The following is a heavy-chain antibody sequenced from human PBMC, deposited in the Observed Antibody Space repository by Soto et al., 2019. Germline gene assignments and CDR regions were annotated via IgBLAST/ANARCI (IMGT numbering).Heavy chain of an antibody. CDR1: GGSISGSSYY. CDR3: ARDCTVATIGGGMDV. CDR2: VYYNGNT. D-gene: IGHD5-12*01. Sequence: SETLSLTCTVSGGSISGSSYYWGWIRQPPGKGLEWIGSVYYNGNTYYDPSLKSRVTISVDTSRNQFSLKLSSVTAADTAVYYCARDCTVATIGGGMDVWGQRTTVTVS. J-gene: IGHJ6*02. V-gene: IGHV4-39*02.